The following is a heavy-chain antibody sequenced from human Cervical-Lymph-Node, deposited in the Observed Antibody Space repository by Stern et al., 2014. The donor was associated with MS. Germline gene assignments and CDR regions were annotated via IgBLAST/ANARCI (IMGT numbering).Heavy chain of an antibody. CDR2: ISCSCGNT. CDR3: TKGFTVTGTGYGVDV. D-gene: IGHD6-19*01. Sequence: EVQLVESGGGLVQPGGSLRLSCAPSGFTFSNYAMSWIRQAPGQGLEWISSISCSCGNTFYSDSVQCRFTISRDNSNNTLEMQMNSLRAEDSALYYCTKGFTVTGTGYGVDVWGQGTTVTVSS. J-gene: IGHJ6*02. V-gene: IGHV3-23*04. CDR1: GFTFSNYA.